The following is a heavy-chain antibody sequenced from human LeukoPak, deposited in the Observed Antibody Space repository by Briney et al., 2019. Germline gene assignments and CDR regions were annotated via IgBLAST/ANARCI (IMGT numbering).Heavy chain of an antibody. CDR2: IIPIFGTA. CDR1: GGTFSSYA. CDR3: ARASSDIVAMTYDY. V-gene: IGHV1-69*06. D-gene: IGHD5-12*01. J-gene: IGHJ4*02. Sequence: SVKVSCKASGGTFSSYAISWVRQAPGQGLEWMGGIIPIFGTANYAQKLQGRVTITADKSTSTAYMELSSLRSEDTAVYYCARASSDIVAMTYDYWGQGTLVTVSS.